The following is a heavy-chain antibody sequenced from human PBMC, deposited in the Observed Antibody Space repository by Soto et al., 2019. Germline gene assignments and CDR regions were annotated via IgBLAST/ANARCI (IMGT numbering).Heavy chain of an antibody. CDR1: GFTFSSYG. J-gene: IGHJ5*02. CDR2: IWYDGSNK. V-gene: IGHV3-33*01. Sequence: QVQLVESGGGVVQPGRSLRLSCAASGFTFSSYGMHWVRQAPGKGLEWVAVIWYDGSNKYYADSVKGRFTISRDNSKNTLYLQMNSLRAEDTAVYYCARDLLDIAAADPWKWGGWFDPWGQGTLVTVSS. D-gene: IGHD6-13*01. CDR3: ARDLLDIAAADPWKWGGWFDP.